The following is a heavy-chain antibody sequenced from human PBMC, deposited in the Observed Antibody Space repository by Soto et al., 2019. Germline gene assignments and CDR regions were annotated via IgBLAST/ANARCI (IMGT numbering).Heavy chain of an antibody. Sequence: QVQLVESGGGVVQPGRSLRLSCAASGFTFSSYGMHWVRQAPGKGLEWVAVISYDGSNKYYEDSVKGRFTISRDNSKNTLYLQMNSLRAEDTAVYYCAKDAGLADSYGTYYYYYGMDVWGQGTTVTVSS. J-gene: IGHJ6*02. CDR3: AKDAGLADSYGTYYYYYGMDV. V-gene: IGHV3-30*18. CDR2: ISYDGSNK. D-gene: IGHD5-18*01. CDR1: GFTFSSYG.